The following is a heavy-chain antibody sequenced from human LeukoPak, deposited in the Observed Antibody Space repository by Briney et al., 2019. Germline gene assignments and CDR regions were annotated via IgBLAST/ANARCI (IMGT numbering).Heavy chain of an antibody. V-gene: IGHV4-4*07. J-gene: IGHJ4*02. Sequence: PSETLSLTCSVSGGSISNYYLNWIRQPAGKGLEWIGRIYTSGSTNYNPSLKSRVTMSVDTSKNQFSLKLRSVTAADTAVYYCARADGYSYGRFDYWGPGTLVTVSS. D-gene: IGHD5-18*01. CDR3: ARADGYSYGRFDY. CDR2: IYTSGST. CDR1: GGSISNYY.